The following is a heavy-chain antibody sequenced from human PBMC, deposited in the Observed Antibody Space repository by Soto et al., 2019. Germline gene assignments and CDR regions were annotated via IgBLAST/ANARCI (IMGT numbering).Heavy chain of an antibody. V-gene: IGHV3-23*01. CDR1: GFTFATYA. D-gene: IGHD1-1*01. Sequence: VGSLRLSCAASGFTFATYAMSWVRQAPGKGLEWVSAISATGISTHYADSVKGRVTISRDNSANTLSLEMSSLTAEDTAVYYCARDEDTSSWTGFDFWGHGTLVTVSS. CDR3: ARDEDTSSWTGFDF. CDR2: ISATGIST. J-gene: IGHJ4*01.